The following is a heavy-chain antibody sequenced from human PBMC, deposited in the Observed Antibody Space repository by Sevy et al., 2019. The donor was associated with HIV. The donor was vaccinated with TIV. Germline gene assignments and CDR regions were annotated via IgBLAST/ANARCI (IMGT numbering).Heavy chain of an antibody. V-gene: IGHV4-34*01. CDR2: INHSGST. D-gene: IGHD6-13*01. CDR1: GGSFSGYY. Sequence: SETLSLTCAVYGGSFSGYYWSWIRQPPGKGLEWIGEINHSGSTNYNPSLKSRVTISVDTSKNQFSLKLSSVTAADTAVYYCARGWGAAAGMGYWGQGTLVTVSS. J-gene: IGHJ4*02. CDR3: ARGWGAAAGMGY.